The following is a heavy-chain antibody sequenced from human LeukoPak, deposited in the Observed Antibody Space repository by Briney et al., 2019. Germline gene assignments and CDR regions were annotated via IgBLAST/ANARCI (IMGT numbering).Heavy chain of an antibody. CDR2: ISSDGNTQ. D-gene: IGHD1-26*01. J-gene: IGHJ3*02. Sequence: GGSLRLSCAASGFTFSSYAMHWVRQAPGKGLDWAAVISSDGNTQYYADSVKGRFTISRDNSNNTLYLQMNSLRADDTAIYYCARRRIAGSTDDAFGIWGQGTMVTLSS. V-gene: IGHV3-30-3*01. CDR1: GFTFSSYA. CDR3: ARRRIAGSTDDAFGI.